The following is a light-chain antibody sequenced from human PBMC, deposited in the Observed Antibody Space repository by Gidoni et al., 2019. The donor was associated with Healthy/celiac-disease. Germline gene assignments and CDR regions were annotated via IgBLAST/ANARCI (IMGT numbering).Light chain of an antibody. Sequence: DIQMIQSPSTLSASVGDRVTITCRASQSISSYLNWYQQKPGKAPKLLIYAASSLQSGVPSRFSGSGSGTDFTLTISRLQPEDFATYYCQQSYSTPYTFXXXTKLEIK. V-gene: IGKV1-39*01. CDR2: AAS. CDR1: QSISSY. J-gene: IGKJ2*01. CDR3: QQSYSTPYT.